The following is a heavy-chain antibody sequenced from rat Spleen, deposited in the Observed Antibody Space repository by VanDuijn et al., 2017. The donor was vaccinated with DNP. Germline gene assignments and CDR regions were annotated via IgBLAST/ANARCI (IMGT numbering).Heavy chain of an antibody. Sequence: EVQLVESGGGLVQPGRSLKLSCAASGFTFSDNYMAWVRQAPTKGLEWVASISASGGSTSYRDSVKGRFTISRDNAKSTLYLQMDSLRSEDTATYYCTRPFHYYSGGGGFAYWGQGTLVTVSS. CDR3: TRPFHYYSGGGGFAY. CDR1: GFTFSDNY. D-gene: IGHD1-1*01. CDR2: ISASGGST. V-gene: IGHV5-25*01. J-gene: IGHJ3*01.